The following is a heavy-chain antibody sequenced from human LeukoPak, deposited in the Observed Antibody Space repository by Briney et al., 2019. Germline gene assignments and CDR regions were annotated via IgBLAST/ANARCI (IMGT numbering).Heavy chain of an antibody. J-gene: IGHJ6*03. Sequence: ASVKVSCKASGYTFTSYYMHWVRQAPGQGLEWMGIINPSGGTTTYAQKFQGRVTMTRDTSTSTVYMDLSSLRSEDTAVYYCARLCRDGYNYRYYYYMDVWGKGTTVTVSS. V-gene: IGHV1-46*01. CDR1: GYTFTSYY. CDR3: ARLCRDGYNYRYYYYMDV. CDR2: INPSGGTT. D-gene: IGHD5-24*01.